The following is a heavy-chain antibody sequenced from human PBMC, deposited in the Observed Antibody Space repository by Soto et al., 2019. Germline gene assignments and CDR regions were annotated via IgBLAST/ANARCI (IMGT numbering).Heavy chain of an antibody. CDR1: GGTFSSYA. CDR3: ARGERIAVAGTTFDY. Sequence: ASVKVSCKASGGTFSSYAISWVRQAPGQGLEWMGGIIPIFGTANYAQKFQGRVTITADESTSTAYMELSSLRSEDTAVYYCARGERIAVAGTTFDYWGQGTLVTVSS. D-gene: IGHD6-19*01. J-gene: IGHJ4*02. CDR2: IIPIFGTA. V-gene: IGHV1-69*13.